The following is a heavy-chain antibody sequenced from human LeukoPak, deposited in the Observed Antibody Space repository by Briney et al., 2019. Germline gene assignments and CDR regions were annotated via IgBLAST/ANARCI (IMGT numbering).Heavy chain of an antibody. J-gene: IGHJ4*02. D-gene: IGHD1-26*01. Sequence: ASVKVSCKASGGTVSSYAISWVRQAPGQGLEWMGGIIPIVGTAKYAQKFQGRVTITADESTSTAYMELRSLRSEDTAVYYCATGSGSYTSPVDYWGQGTLVTVSS. CDR1: GGTVSSYA. CDR3: ATGSGSYTSPVDY. CDR2: IIPIVGTA. V-gene: IGHV1-69*13.